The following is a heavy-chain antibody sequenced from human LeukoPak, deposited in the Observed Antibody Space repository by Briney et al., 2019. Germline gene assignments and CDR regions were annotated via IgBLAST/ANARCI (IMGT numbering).Heavy chain of an antibody. CDR2: MDEYGSDI. J-gene: IGHJ4*02. CDR3: ARPRGCGSARCNNFDY. D-gene: IGHD2-2*01. CDR1: GFDFSGFS. V-gene: IGHV3-7*01. Sequence: PGGSLRLSCVVSGFDFSGFSMSWVRQAPGKGLEWVAIMDEYGSDIFYVECVKGRFIICRANARTSLYLQMKNLRAEDTAVYYCARPRGCGSARCNNFDYWGQGTLVTVSS.